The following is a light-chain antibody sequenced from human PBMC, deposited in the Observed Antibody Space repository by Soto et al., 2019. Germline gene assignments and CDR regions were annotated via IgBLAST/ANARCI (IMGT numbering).Light chain of an antibody. J-gene: IGKJ4*01. V-gene: IGKV3-20*01. CDR1: QSVSSNS. Sequence: EIVLTQSPGTLSLSPGERATLSCRASQSVSSNSLVWYQQKPGQAPRLLISGASSRATGIPDRFSGSGSGTHFTLTISRLEPEDFAVYYCQQYGSTPLTFGGGTKVEIK. CDR2: GAS. CDR3: QQYGSTPLT.